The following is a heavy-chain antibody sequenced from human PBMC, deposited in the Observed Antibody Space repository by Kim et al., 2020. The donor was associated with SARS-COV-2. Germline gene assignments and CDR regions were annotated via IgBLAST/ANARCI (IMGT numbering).Heavy chain of an antibody. D-gene: IGHD3-10*01. J-gene: IGHJ6*02. CDR2: LYSGGTT. CDR1: GFTVSGNY. V-gene: IGHV3-53*01. CDR3: ARERFGDLLNYFAMDV. Sequence: GGSLRLSCTASGFTVSGNYMSWVRQAPGKGLEWVSVLYSGGTTYYADSVKGRFTISRDNSKNTLYLQINSLRAEDTAVYYCARERFGDLLNYFAMDVWGQGTTVTVSS.